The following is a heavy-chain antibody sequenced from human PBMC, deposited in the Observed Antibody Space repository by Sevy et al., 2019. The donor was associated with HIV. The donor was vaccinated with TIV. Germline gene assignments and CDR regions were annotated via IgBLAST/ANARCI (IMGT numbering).Heavy chain of an antibody. D-gene: IGHD2-15*01. CDR3: AKDISGEGYLGSGYFDY. Sequence: GGSLRLSCAASGFTFDDYTMNWVRQAPGKGLEWVSLITWDGGSTYYADSVKGRFTISRDISKNSLYLQMNSLRTEDTALYYCAKDISGEGYLGSGYFDYWGQGTLVTVSS. CDR1: GFTFDDYT. CDR2: ITWDGGST. J-gene: IGHJ4*02. V-gene: IGHV3-43*01.